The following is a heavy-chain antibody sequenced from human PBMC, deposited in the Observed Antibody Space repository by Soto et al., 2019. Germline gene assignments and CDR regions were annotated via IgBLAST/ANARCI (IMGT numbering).Heavy chain of an antibody. CDR3: ARDRHNNFFDP. CDR1: GASMRSGGFY. J-gene: IGHJ5*02. Sequence: SLTCTVSGASMRSGGFYWTRIRQSPGKGLEWIGYIYYSGSTYYNPSLESRVAISLDTSRSQFSLTLHSVTAADTAIYYCARDRHNNFFDPWGQGTLVTVSS. V-gene: IGHV4-31*03. CDR2: IYYSGST. D-gene: IGHD6-6*01.